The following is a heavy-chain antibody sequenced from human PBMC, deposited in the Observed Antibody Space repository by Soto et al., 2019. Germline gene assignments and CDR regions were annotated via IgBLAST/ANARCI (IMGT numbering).Heavy chain of an antibody. CDR1: GFTFSSYE. CDR2: ISSSGSTI. CDR3: ARGKNDFWSGYHYYYYGMDV. J-gene: IGHJ6*02. Sequence: PGGSLRLSCAASGFTFSSYEMKWVRQAPGKGLEWVSYISSSGSTIYYADSVKGRFTISRDNAKNSLYLQMNSLRAEDTAVYYCARGKNDFWSGYHYYYYGMDVWGQGTTVTVSS. D-gene: IGHD3-3*01. V-gene: IGHV3-48*03.